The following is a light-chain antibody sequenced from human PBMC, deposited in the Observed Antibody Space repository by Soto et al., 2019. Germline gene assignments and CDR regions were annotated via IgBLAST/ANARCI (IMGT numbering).Light chain of an antibody. J-gene: IGLJ2*01. CDR3: SSYAGKGV. Sequence: QSALTQPPSASGSPGQSVTISCTGTSSDVGDYNYVSWYRQHPGKAPKLMIYEVSKRPSGVPDRFSGSKSGNTASLTVSGLQAEDEADYYCSSYAGKGVFGGGTKLTVL. CDR1: SSDVGDYNY. V-gene: IGLV2-8*01. CDR2: EVS.